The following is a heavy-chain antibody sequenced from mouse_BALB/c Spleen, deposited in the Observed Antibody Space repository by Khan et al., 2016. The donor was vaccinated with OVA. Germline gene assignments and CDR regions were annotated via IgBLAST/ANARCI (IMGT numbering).Heavy chain of an antibody. D-gene: IGHD1-2*01. V-gene: IGHV1-77*01. Sequence: QVRLQQSGAELARPGASVKLSCKASGYTFTDYYINWVKQRTGQGLEWIGEISPGSGDTYYNERFKGKATLPADNSSSTAYMQLSSLTSEASAVYFCARRNYCGYTFAYWGQGTLVTVSA. CDR3: ARRNYCGYTFAY. J-gene: IGHJ3*01. CDR1: GYTFTDYY. CDR2: ISPGSGDT.